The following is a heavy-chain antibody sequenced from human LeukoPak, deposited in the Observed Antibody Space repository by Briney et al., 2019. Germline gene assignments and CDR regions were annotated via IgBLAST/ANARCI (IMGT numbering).Heavy chain of an antibody. CDR2: ISSSSSYI. CDR3: AKDIAVATITMGFDY. J-gene: IGHJ4*02. V-gene: IGHV3-21*04. D-gene: IGHD5-12*01. CDR1: GFTFGSYS. Sequence: GGSLRLSCAASGFTFGSYSMNWVRQAPGKGLEWVSSISSSSSYIYYADSVKGRFTISRDNSKNSLYLQMNSLRTEDTALYYCAKDIAVATITMGFDYWGQGTLVTVSS.